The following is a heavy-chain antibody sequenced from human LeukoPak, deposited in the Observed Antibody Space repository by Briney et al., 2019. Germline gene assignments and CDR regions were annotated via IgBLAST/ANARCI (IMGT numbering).Heavy chain of an antibody. CDR3: AKGPRYSYGYGY. D-gene: IGHD5-18*01. Sequence: GSLRLSCAASGFTFSSYAMSWVRQAPGKGLEWVSAISGSGGSTYYADSVKGRFTISSDNSKNTLYLQMNSLRAEDTAVYYCAKGPRYSYGYGYWGQGTLVTVSS. V-gene: IGHV3-23*01. CDR1: GFTFSSYA. CDR2: ISGSGGST. J-gene: IGHJ4*02.